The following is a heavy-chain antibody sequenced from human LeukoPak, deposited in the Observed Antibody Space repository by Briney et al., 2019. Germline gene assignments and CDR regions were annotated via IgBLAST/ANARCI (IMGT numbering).Heavy chain of an antibody. V-gene: IGHV3-74*01. CDR3: ATETSAWSAFDI. CDR2: IDRDGTST. Sequence: GGSLRLSCAASGLTFSRQWMFWVRQVPGKGLVWVSQIDRDGTSTGYADSVKGRFTISRDNAKNTLYLQMDSLRAEDTAVYYCATETSAWSAFDIWGQGTMVTVSA. J-gene: IGHJ3*02. CDR1: GLTFSRQW. D-gene: IGHD6-19*01.